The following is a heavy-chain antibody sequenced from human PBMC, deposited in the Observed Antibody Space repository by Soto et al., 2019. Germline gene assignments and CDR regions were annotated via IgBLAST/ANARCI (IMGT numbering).Heavy chain of an antibody. CDR3: ARDHGRAAACYYYGMDV. J-gene: IGHJ6*02. D-gene: IGHD6-13*01. Sequence: ASVKVSCKASGYTFTSYYMHWVRQAPGQGLEWMGIIKPSGGSTSYEQKFQGRVSMSRDTSTSTVYMEMSRLRSEDTAVYYCARDHGRAAACYYYGMDVWGQGTTVTVPS. CDR2: IKPSGGST. V-gene: IGHV1-46*01. CDR1: GYTFTSYY.